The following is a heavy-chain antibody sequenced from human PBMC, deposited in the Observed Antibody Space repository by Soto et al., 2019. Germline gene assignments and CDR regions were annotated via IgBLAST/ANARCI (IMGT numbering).Heavy chain of an antibody. V-gene: IGHV4-39*07. J-gene: IGHJ1*01. Sequence: PSETLSLTCSVSGGTINRGSYYWGWVRQPPGKGLEWIGSIYYSGNAYYNPSLKSRVTISVDTSKNQFSLKLSSVTAADTAVYYCARGRRSVVVITRFEYFQHWGQGTLVTVSS. CDR1: GGTINRGSYY. CDR3: ARGRRSVVVITRFEYFQH. CDR2: IYYSGNA. D-gene: IGHD3-22*01.